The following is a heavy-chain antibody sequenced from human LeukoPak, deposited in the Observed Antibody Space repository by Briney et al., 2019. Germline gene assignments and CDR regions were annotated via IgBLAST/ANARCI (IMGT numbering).Heavy chain of an antibody. Sequence: SQTLSLTCAVSGGSISSGNYYWSWIRQHPGKGLEWIGYIHHSGSTYYNPSLKSRVIISVDTSKNQFSLKLNSVTAADTAVYYCATYGSGSYRFDPWGQGTLVTVSS. CDR1: GGSISSGNYY. CDR2: IHHSGST. J-gene: IGHJ5*02. V-gene: IGHV4-31*11. D-gene: IGHD3-10*01. CDR3: ATYGSGSYRFDP.